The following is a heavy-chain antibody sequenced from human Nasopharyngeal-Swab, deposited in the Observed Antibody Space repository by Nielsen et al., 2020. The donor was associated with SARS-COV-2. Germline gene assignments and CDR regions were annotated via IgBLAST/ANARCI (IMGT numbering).Heavy chain of an antibody. Sequence: WVRQAPGQGLEWMGGIIPIFGTANYAQKFQGRVSITADESTRTAYMELTSLRSEGTAVYYCARDAEGRDYYYYMDVWGKGTTVTVSS. CDR2: IIPIFGTA. CDR3: ARDAEGRDYYYYMDV. J-gene: IGHJ6*03. V-gene: IGHV1-69*01.